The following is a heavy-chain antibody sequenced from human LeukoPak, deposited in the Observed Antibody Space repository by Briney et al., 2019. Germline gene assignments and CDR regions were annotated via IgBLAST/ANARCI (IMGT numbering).Heavy chain of an antibody. V-gene: IGHV1-46*01. J-gene: IGHJ4*02. CDR1: GYTFTSYY. CDR3: ARAPLVDGYSRGYFDY. CDR2: INPSGGST. Sequence: ASVKVSCKASGYTFTSYYMHWVRQAPGQGLEWMGIINPSGGSTSYAQKFQGRVTMTRDTSTSTVYMELSSLRSEDTAVYYCARAPLVDGYSRGYFDYWGQGTLVTVSS. D-gene: IGHD5-24*01.